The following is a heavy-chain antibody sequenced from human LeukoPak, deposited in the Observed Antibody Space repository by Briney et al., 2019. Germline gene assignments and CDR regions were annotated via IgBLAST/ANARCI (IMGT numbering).Heavy chain of an antibody. CDR3: ARDSNYNYDILTGYYRPLYYFDY. V-gene: IGHV3-48*01. J-gene: IGHJ4*02. Sequence: GGSLRLSCAASGFTFSSYSMNWVRQAPGKGLEWVSYISSSSSTIYYADSVKGRFTISRDNAKNSLYLQMNSLRAEGTAVYYCARDSNYNYDILTGYYRPLYYFDYWGQGTLVTVSS. CDR2: ISSSSSTI. D-gene: IGHD3-9*01. CDR1: GFTFSSYS.